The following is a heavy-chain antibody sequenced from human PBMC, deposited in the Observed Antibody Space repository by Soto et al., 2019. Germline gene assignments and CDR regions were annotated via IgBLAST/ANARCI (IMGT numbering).Heavy chain of an antibody. CDR1: GGSVNNGSFY. J-gene: IGHJ6*02. D-gene: IGHD3-22*01. V-gene: IGHV4-61*01. CDR2: IYYSGST. Sequence: SETLSLTCTVSGGSVNNGSFYWSWIRQPPGEGLEWIGNIYYSGSTIYNPSLMSRVTISVDTSKNQFSLKLNSVTSADTAMYYCARHGPRVYYDNSDYYYYGMDAWGQGTTVTVSS. CDR3: ARHGPRVYYDNSDYYYYGMDA.